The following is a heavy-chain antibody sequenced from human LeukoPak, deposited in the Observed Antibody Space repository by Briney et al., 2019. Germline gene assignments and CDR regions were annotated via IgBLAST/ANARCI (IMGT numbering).Heavy chain of an antibody. V-gene: IGHV1-2*04. Sequence: ASVKVSCKASGYTFTGYYMHWVRQAPGQGLEWMGWINPNSGGTNYAQKFQGWVTMTRDTSISTAYMELSRLRSDDTAVYYCARGVSYSSGWHDAFDIWGQGTMVTVSS. J-gene: IGHJ3*02. CDR3: ARGVSYSSGWHDAFDI. D-gene: IGHD6-19*01. CDR1: GYTFTGYY. CDR2: INPNSGGT.